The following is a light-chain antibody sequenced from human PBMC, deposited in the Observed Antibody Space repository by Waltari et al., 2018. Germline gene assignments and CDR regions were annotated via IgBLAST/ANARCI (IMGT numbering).Light chain of an antibody. CDR1: NSDVGAYDY. V-gene: IGLV2-14*01. CDR3: SSYTTNRHYV. CDR2: DVS. J-gene: IGLJ1*01. Sequence: QSDLTQPASVSGSPGQSITISCTGTNSDVGAYDYVSWYQQYPGKAPKLVIFDVSSRPSGASGRFSGSKSGNTASLIISHLQAEDEADYYCSSYTTNRHYVFGAGTKVTVL.